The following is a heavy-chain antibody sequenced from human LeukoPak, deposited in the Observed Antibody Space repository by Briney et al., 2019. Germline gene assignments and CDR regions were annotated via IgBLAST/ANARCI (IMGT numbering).Heavy chain of an antibody. CDR3: ASHPRTYYYDSSGYYFDY. D-gene: IGHD3-22*01. CDR2: IKQDGSEK. V-gene: IGHV3-7*01. Sequence: GGSLRLSCAASGFTFSSYWMSWVRQAPGKGLEWVANIKQDGSEKYYVDSVKGRFTISRDNAKNSLYLQMNSLRAEDTAVYYCASHPRTYYYDSSGYYFDYWGQGTLVTVSS. CDR1: GFTFSSYW. J-gene: IGHJ4*02.